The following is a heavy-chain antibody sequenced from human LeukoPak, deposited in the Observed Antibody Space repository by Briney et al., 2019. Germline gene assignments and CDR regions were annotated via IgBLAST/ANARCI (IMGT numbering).Heavy chain of an antibody. D-gene: IGHD6-19*01. J-gene: IGHJ4*02. CDR2: ISGSGGST. CDR3: ASQPVAGHWTDY. Sequence: PGGSLRLSCAASGFTFSSYVMNWVRQAPGKGLEWVSAISGSGGSTYYADSVKGRFTISRDNSKNTLYLQMNSLRAEDTAVYYCASQPVAGHWTDYWGQGTLVTVSS. CDR1: GFTFSSYV. V-gene: IGHV3-23*01.